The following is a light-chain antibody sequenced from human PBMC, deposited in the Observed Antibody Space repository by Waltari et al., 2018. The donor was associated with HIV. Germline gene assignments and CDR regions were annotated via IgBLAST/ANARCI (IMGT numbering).Light chain of an antibody. CDR2: EGS. Sequence: QSALTQPASVSGSPGQSITISCTGTSSDVGGYNLVSWYQQHPGKSPKLMIYEGSKRPSGFANLFSGSKSGNTASLTISGLQAEDEADYYGCAYAGSTTYVIFGGGTKLTVL. CDR3: CAYAGSTTYVI. V-gene: IGLV2-23*01. J-gene: IGLJ2*01. CDR1: SSDVGGYNL.